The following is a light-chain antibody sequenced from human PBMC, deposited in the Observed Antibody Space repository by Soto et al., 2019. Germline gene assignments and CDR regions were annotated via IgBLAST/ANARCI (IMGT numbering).Light chain of an antibody. V-gene: IGKV3-11*01. CDR3: QQGTDWPPGT. Sequence: TLSLSPGERATLSCRASQSVSTFLAWYQHKPGQAPRLLIYDASNRATGIPDRFRGSGSGTDFTLTISSLEPEDFALYYCQQGTDWPPGTFGQGTKVDIK. J-gene: IGKJ1*01. CDR2: DAS. CDR1: QSVSTF.